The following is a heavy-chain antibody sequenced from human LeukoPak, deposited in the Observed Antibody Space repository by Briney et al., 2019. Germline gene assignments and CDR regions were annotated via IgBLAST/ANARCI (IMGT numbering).Heavy chain of an antibody. J-gene: IGHJ5*02. Sequence: ASVKVSCKASGYTFTDYYMHWVQQAPGKGLEWMGRVDPEDGETIYAEKFQGRVTITADTSTDTAYMELSSLRSEDTAVYYCATDTPCGGDCYSEGSWGQGTLVTVSS. V-gene: IGHV1-69-2*01. CDR2: VDPEDGET. CDR1: GYTFTDYY. D-gene: IGHD2-21*02. CDR3: ATDTPCGGDCYSEGS.